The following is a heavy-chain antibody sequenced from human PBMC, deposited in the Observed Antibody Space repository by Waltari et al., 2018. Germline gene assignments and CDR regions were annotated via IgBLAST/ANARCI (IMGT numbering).Heavy chain of an antibody. CDR2: MNPNSGNT. V-gene: IGHV1-8*01. J-gene: IGHJ4*02. D-gene: IGHD3-3*01. CDR1: GYTFTSYA. Sequence: QVQLVQSGAEVKKPGASVKVSCKASGYTFTSYAINWVRQATGQGLEWMGWMNPNSGNTGYAQKFQGRVTMTRNTSISTAYMELSSLRSEDTAVYYCARGGITIFGVVIPGFDYWGQGTLVTVSS. CDR3: ARGGITIFGVVIPGFDY.